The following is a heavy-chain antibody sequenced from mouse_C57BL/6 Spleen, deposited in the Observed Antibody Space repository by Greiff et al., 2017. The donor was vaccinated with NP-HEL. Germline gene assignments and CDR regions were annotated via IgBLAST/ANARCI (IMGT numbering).Heavy chain of an antibody. CDR3: ARSNSYYFDY. J-gene: IGHJ2*01. V-gene: IGHV1-59*01. Sequence: VQLQQPGAELVRPGTSVKLSCKASGYTFTSYWMHWVKQRPGQGLEWIGVIDPSDSYTNYNQKFKGKATLTVDTSSSTAYMQLSSLTSEDSAVDYCARSNSYYFDYWGQGTTLTVSS. D-gene: IGHD2-5*01. CDR2: IDPSDSYT. CDR1: GYTFTSYW.